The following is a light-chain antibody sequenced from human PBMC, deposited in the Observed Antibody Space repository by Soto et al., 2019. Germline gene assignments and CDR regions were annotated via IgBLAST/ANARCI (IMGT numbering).Light chain of an antibody. V-gene: IGLV2-14*01. Sequence: QSVTISCTGPRSDIGDSNFISWYQHSPGKAPRLLIYEVNNRPSGVSRRFSGSKAGNTASLTISGLLEDDEADYFCASFRSGTILVFGSGTKVTVL. CDR1: RSDIGDSNF. CDR3: ASFRSGTILV. J-gene: IGLJ1*01. CDR2: EVN.